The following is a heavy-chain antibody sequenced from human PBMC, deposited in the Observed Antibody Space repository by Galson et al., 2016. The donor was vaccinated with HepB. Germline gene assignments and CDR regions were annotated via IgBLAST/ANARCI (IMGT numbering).Heavy chain of an antibody. V-gene: IGHV2-70*10. Sequence: PALVKPTQTLTLTCNLSGFSLSTSAMSVSWIRQPPGKALEWVARIDWDDDKYCSTSLKSRLTISKDTSNNQVVLTMTNMDSVDTATYYCARAYCTSAGCYYDAFDFWGQGTMFTVSS. J-gene: IGHJ3*01. CDR3: ARAYCTSAGCYYDAFDF. D-gene: IGHD2-2*01. CDR2: IDWDDDK. CDR1: GFSLSTSAMS.